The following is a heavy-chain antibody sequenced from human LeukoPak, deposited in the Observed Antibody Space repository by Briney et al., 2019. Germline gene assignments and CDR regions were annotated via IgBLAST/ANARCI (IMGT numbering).Heavy chain of an antibody. Sequence: PSETLSLTCTVSGGSISSSSYYWGWIRQPPGKGLEWIGSIYYSASTYYNPSLKSRVTISVDTSKNQFSLNLSSVTAADTAVYYCARNYYDFWSGYYGSWFDPWGQGTLVTVSS. CDR1: GGSISSSSYY. CDR3: ARNYYDFWSGYYGSWFDP. D-gene: IGHD3-3*01. V-gene: IGHV4-39*01. CDR2: IYYSAST. J-gene: IGHJ5*02.